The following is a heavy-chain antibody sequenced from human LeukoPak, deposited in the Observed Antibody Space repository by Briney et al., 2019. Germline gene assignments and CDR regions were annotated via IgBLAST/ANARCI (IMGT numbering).Heavy chain of an antibody. Sequence: SETLSLTCTVSGGSISSSSYYWGWIRQPPGKGLEWIGSIYYSGSTYYNPSLKSRVTISVDTSKNQFSLKLSSVTAADTAVYYCARQVRGGYGSGSYFDYWGQGTLVTVSS. CDR3: ARQVRGGYGSGSYFDY. CDR1: GGSISSSSYY. D-gene: IGHD3-10*01. V-gene: IGHV4-39*01. CDR2: IYYSGST. J-gene: IGHJ4*02.